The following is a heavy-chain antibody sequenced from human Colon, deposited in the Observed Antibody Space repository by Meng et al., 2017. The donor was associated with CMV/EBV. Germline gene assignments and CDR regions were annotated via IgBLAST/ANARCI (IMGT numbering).Heavy chain of an antibody. D-gene: IGHD5-18*01. J-gene: IGHJ4*02. CDR3: AKDRIQLWIFDY. Sequence: LSLTCAASGFTFSSYGMNWVRQAPGRGLEWVASIVTTGSAVYYADSVKGRFTISRDNSKNTLYLQMNSLRAEDTAVYYCAKDRIQLWIFDYWGQGTLVTVSS. CDR2: IVTTGSAV. V-gene: IGHV3-21*04. CDR1: GFTFSSYG.